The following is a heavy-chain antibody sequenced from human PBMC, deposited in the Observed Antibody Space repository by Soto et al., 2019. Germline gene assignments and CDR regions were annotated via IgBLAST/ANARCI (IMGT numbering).Heavy chain of an antibody. Sequence: GGSLRLSCAASGFTFRTYSMNWVRQAPGKGLEWLSYISSSSDDLYYADSVKGRITISRDNAKNSLYLQMSSLREEDTAVYYCACQLWDYYYSYFVYWGQGILVTVSS. CDR2: ISSSSDDL. V-gene: IGHV3-48*02. J-gene: IGHJ4*02. D-gene: IGHD3-10*01. CDR1: GFTFRTYS. CDR3: ACQLWDYYYSYFVY.